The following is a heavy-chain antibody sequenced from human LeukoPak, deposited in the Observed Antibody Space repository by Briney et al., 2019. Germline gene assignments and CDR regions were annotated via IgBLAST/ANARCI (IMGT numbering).Heavy chain of an antibody. CDR3: ARDVLYYGSGSYPDY. Sequence: AETLSLTCTVSGGSISGYYWSWIRQPPRKGLESIGYIHYSGSTNYNPSLKSRVIISVDTSKNQFSLKLSSVTAADTAVYYCARDVLYYGSGSYPDYWGQGTLVTVSS. V-gene: IGHV4-59*01. J-gene: IGHJ4*02. D-gene: IGHD3-10*01. CDR1: GGSISGYY. CDR2: IHYSGST.